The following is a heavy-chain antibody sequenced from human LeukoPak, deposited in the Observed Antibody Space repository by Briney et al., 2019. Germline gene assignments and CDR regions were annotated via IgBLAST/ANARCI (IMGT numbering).Heavy chain of an antibody. V-gene: IGHV3-48*03. CDR1: GFSFSSYE. Sequence: PGGSLRLSCAASGFSFSSYEMYWVRQAPGKGLEWVSYISSSGSAIDYVDSVKGRFTISRDNAKNSVYLQMNSLRAEDTAFYYCAAYYYDYSPKAVWGQGTLVTVSS. J-gene: IGHJ3*01. CDR2: ISSSGSAI. D-gene: IGHD3-22*01. CDR3: AAYYYDYSPKAV.